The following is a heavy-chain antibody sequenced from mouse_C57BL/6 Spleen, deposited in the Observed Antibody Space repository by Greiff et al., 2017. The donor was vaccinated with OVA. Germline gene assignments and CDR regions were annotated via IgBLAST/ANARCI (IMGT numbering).Heavy chain of an antibody. CDR3: ARSGGNFYAMDD. CDR1: GYTFTSYW. J-gene: IGHJ4*01. D-gene: IGHD2-1*01. V-gene: IGHV1-52*01. Sequence: VKLQQPGAELVRPGSSVKLSCKASGYTFTSYWMHWVKQRPIQGLEWIGNIDPSDSDTHYNQKFKDKATLTVDKSSSTAYMQLSSLTSEDSAVYDCARSGGNFYAMDDWGQGTSVTVSS. CDR2: IDPSDSDT.